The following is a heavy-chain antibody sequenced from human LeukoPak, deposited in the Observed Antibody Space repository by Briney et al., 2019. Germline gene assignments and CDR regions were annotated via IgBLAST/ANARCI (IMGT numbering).Heavy chain of an antibody. Sequence: SETLSLTCAVYGGSFSGYYWSWIRQPPGKGLEWIGEINHSGSTNYNPSLKSRVTISVDTSKNQFSLKLSSVTAADTAVYYCARLSSSWYAKFDYWGQGTLVTVSS. CDR1: GGSFSGYY. CDR2: INHSGST. CDR3: ARLSSSWYAKFDY. V-gene: IGHV4-34*01. D-gene: IGHD6-13*01. J-gene: IGHJ4*02.